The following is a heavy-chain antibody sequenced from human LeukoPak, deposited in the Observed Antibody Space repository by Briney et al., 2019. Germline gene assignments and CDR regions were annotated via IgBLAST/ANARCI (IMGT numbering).Heavy chain of an antibody. J-gene: IGHJ4*02. V-gene: IGHV3-72*01. CDR2: SKTTKPNSCTT. D-gene: IGHD6-13*01. CDR1: ESTTTNHT. Sequence: GGPLNPPWQPLESTTTNHTLDWSGQPPGKGLNWVGRSKTTKPNSCTTEYAASVKGRFTISRDDSKNSLYLQLNSLKTEDTAVYYCVRVVTTSSGWYHFDNWGQGTLVTVPS. CDR3: VRVVTTSSGWYHFDN.